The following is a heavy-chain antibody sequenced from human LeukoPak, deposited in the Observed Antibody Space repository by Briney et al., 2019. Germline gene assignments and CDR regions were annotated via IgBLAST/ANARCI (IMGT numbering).Heavy chain of an antibody. J-gene: IGHJ4*02. V-gene: IGHV4-39*01. CDR2: IYYSGST. D-gene: IGHD1-14*01. CDR3: ARHAGTRGFDY. Sequence: SETLSLTCGVSGGSISSGSYYWGWIRQPPGKGLEWIGSIYYSGSTYYNPSLKSRVTISVDTSKNQFSLKLSSVTAADTAVYYCARHAGTRGFDYWGQGTLVTVSS. CDR1: GGSISSGSYY.